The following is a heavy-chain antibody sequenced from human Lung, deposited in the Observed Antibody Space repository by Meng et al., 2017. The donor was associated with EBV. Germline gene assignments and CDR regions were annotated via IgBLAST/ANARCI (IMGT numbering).Heavy chain of an antibody. Sequence: QEQLQQWGAGLLKPSETMSLTCAVYGGYLRAYYWSWIRQPPGKGLEWIGEINRSGSTNYTPSLKSRLTVSMDTSKNQFSLKLSSVTAADTAVYYCARLYRGGWYLWGRGTLVTVSS. CDR3: ARLYRGGWYL. CDR1: GGYLRAYY. V-gene: IGHV4-34*02. D-gene: IGHD6-19*01. J-gene: IGHJ4*02. CDR2: INRSGST.